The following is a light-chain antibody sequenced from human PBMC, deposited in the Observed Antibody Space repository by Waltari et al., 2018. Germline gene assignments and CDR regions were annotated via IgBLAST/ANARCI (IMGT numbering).Light chain of an antibody. CDR2: YDD. Sequence: QSVLTQPPSVSESPGQRVTMPCSGSNSNIANNAVNGYQQHPGRAPKLLIYYDDLVSSGVSDRFSGSKSGTSASLAISGLQSEDEADYYCAAWDDSLNGPVFGGGTKLTVV. V-gene: IGLV1-36*01. CDR1: NSNIANNA. CDR3: AAWDDSLNGPV. J-gene: IGLJ2*01.